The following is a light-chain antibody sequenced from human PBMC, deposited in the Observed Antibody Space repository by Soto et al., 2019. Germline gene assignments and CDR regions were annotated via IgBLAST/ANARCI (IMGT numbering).Light chain of an antibody. CDR2: AAS. CDR1: QSIVTY. CDR3: QPSYSTPPWT. Sequence: DIQMTQSPSSLSAPVGDRVTITCRASQSIVTYLNWYLQKPGKAPKLLIYAASNLQSGVPSRFRGRGSGTDFTLAISSLQPEDFATYFCQPSYSTPPWTFGQGTKVEIK. V-gene: IGKV1-39*01. J-gene: IGKJ1*01.